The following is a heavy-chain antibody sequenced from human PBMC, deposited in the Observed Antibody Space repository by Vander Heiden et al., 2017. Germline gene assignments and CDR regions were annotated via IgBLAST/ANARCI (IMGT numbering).Heavy chain of an antibody. CDR2: INHSGST. Sequence: QVQLQQWGAGLLTPSETLSLTCAVSGGSFSGYYWSWIRQPPGKGLEWIGEINHSGSTNYNPSLKSRVTISVDTSKNQFSLKLSSVTAADTAVYYCARAGYDILSNWFDPWGQGTLVTVSS. CDR3: ARAGYDILSNWFDP. V-gene: IGHV4-34*01. J-gene: IGHJ5*02. D-gene: IGHD3-9*01. CDR1: GGSFSGYY.